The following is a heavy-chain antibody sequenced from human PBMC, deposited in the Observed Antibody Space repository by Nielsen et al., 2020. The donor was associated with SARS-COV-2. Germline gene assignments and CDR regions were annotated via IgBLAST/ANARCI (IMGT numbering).Heavy chain of an antibody. CDR3: ARGVQPPTYYYGMDV. D-gene: IGHD1-14*01. V-gene: IGHV3-64*01. CDR2: ISSNGGST. Sequence: GGSLRLSCAASGFTFSSYAMHWVRQAPGKGLEYVSAISSNGGSTYYANSVKGRFTISRDNSKNTLYLQMGSLRAEDMAVYYCARGVQPPTYYYGMDVWGQGTTVTVSS. J-gene: IGHJ6*02. CDR1: GFTFSSYA.